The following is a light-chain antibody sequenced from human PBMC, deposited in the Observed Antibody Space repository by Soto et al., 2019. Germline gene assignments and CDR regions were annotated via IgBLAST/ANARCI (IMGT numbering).Light chain of an antibody. CDR1: QSFSSS. J-gene: IGKJ2*01. CDR3: QQRGNWPRT. V-gene: IGKV3-11*01. Sequence: EIVLTQSPATLSLSPGERATLSCTASQSFSSSLAWYQQKPGQAPRLLIYDASNRATGIPARFSGSGSGTDFTLSISSREPEDGAVYYCQQRGNWPRTFGQGTKLEIK. CDR2: DAS.